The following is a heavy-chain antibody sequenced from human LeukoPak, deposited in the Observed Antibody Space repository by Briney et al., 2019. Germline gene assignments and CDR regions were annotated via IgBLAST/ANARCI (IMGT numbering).Heavy chain of an antibody. CDR1: GYIFTNYW. Sequence: GESLKISCKGSGYIFTNYWINWVRQMPGKGLEWMGVIYPGNSDVRYNPSFQGQVTISADKSISAAYLQWSCLKTSDTAMYYCVRIPNTAPPPNWFDPWGQGTLVTVSS. J-gene: IGHJ5*02. D-gene: IGHD2-15*01. CDR3: VRIPNTAPPPNWFDP. V-gene: IGHV5-51*01. CDR2: IYPGNSDV.